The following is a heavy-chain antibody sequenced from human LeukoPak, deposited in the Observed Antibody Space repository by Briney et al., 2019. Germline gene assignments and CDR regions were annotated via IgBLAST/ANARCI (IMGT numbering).Heavy chain of an antibody. V-gene: IGHV3-30*04. J-gene: IGHJ4*02. CDR2: ISYDGSNK. Sequence: GGSLRLSCAASGFTFISYAMHWVRQPPGKGLEWEAFISYDGSNKYYADSVKGRFTISRDNSKNTLYLQMTSLRAEDTAVYYCARVNDYYYGSGSYLAEDYWGQGTLVTVSS. CDR3: ARVNDYYYGSGSYLAEDY. D-gene: IGHD3-10*01. CDR1: GFTFISYA.